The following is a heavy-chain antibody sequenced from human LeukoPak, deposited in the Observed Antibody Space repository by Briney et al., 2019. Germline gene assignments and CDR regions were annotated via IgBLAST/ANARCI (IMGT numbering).Heavy chain of an antibody. D-gene: IGHD3-3*01. J-gene: IGHJ3*02. CDR3: ARWRPIDAFDM. CDR1: GFTVSSNY. CDR2: LSSTGNT. Sequence: PGGSLRLSCAASGFTVSSNYMTWVRQAPGKGLEWVSLLSSTGNTSYADSVKGRFAISRHNSKNTLYLQVNSLRPEDTPMYYCARWRPIDAFDMWGQGTMVIVSS. V-gene: IGHV3-53*04.